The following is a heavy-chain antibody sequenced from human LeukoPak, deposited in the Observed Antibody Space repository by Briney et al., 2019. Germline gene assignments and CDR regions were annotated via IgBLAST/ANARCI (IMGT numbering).Heavy chain of an antibody. Sequence: SQTLSLTCTVSGGSISNNFFCSWIRQPPGKGLDWIGYIHHSGKTYFHPSHKSRVTISVDMSKNQFSLKLSPVTAADTAVYYCARLKLDCTSAACHTGYFDYWGQGTLVTVSS. D-gene: IGHD2-2*02. CDR1: GGSISNNFF. V-gene: IGHV4-30-4*08. J-gene: IGHJ4*02. CDR2: IHHSGKT. CDR3: ARLKLDCTSAACHTGYFDY.